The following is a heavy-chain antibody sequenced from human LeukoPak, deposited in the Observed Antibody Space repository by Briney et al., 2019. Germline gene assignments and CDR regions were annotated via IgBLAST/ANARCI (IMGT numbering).Heavy chain of an antibody. Sequence: PSETLSLTCTVSGGSISSYYWSWIRQSPGKGLEWIGYIYHSGSTDYNSSLKSRVTISVDTSKNQFSLKLSSVTAADTAVYYCAGRIVVVVAVGFDPWGQGTLVTVSS. CDR2: IYHSGST. D-gene: IGHD2-15*01. CDR1: GGSISSYY. CDR3: AGRIVVVVAVGFDP. V-gene: IGHV4-59*12. J-gene: IGHJ5*02.